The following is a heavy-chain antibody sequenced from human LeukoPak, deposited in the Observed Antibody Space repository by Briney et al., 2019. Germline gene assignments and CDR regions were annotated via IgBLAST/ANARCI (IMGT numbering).Heavy chain of an antibody. CDR1: GFTLSSQN. Sequence: PGGSLRLSCAASGFTLSSQNMHWVRQAPGRGLEWVAVMSADGSTKYYADSVKGRFTISRDNSRNTLYLQMNSLRVEDTAVYSCARALPFYDNSVYDTAWGQGTLVTVSS. J-gene: IGHJ4*02. D-gene: IGHD3-22*01. CDR3: ARALPFYDNSVYDTA. V-gene: IGHV3-30-3*01. CDR2: MSADGSTK.